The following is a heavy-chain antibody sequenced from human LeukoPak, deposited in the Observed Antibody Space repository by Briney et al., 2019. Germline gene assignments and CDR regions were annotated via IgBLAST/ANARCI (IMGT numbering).Heavy chain of an antibody. Sequence: GGSLRLSCAAPGFTFNNAWLSWVRQAPGKGLEWVGRIKRKTDGGTTDYAAPVKGRFTISRDDSKNTLYLQMNSLKTEDTAMYYCTTGGGTFDYWGQGTLVTVSS. CDR1: GFTFNNAW. J-gene: IGHJ4*02. CDR2: IKRKTDGGTT. CDR3: TTGGGTFDY. D-gene: IGHD3-16*01. V-gene: IGHV3-15*01.